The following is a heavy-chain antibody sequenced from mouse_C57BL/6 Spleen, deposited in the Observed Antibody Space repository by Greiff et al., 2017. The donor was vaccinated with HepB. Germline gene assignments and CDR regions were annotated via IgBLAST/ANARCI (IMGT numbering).Heavy chain of an antibody. V-gene: IGHV1-63*01. CDR2: IYPGGGYT. Sequence: VQLQESGAELVRPGTSVKMSCKASGYTFTNYWIGWAKQRPGHGLEWIGDIYPGGGYTNYNEKFKGKATLTADKSSSTAYMQFSSLTSEDSAIYYCAREETAQATVWFAYWGQGTLVTVSA. CDR3: AREETAQATVWFAY. D-gene: IGHD3-2*02. J-gene: IGHJ3*01. CDR1: GYTFTNYW.